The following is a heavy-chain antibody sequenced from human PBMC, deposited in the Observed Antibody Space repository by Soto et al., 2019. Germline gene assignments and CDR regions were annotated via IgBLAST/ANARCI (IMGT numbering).Heavy chain of an antibody. Sequence: PGGSLRLSCAASGFTFSSYGMHWVHQAPGKGLEWVAVISYDGSNKYYADSVKGRFTISRDNSKNTLYLQMNSLRAEDTAVYYCAKDQGRITIFGVVTIANYYYYYGMDVWGQGTTVTVSS. CDR3: AKDQGRITIFGVVTIANYYYYYGMDV. CDR2: ISYDGSNK. D-gene: IGHD3-3*01. CDR1: GFTFSSYG. V-gene: IGHV3-30*18. J-gene: IGHJ6*02.